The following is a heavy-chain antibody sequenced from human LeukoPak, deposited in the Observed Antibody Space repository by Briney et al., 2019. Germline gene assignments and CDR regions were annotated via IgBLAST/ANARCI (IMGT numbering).Heavy chain of an antibody. J-gene: IGHJ4*02. CDR2: INPNSGGT. CDR1: GYTFTGYY. V-gene: IGHV1-2*02. D-gene: IGHD2-15*01. Sequence: ASVKVSCKASGYTFTGYYMHWVRQAPGQGLEWMGWINPNSGGTNYAQKFQGRVTMTRDTSISTAYMELRSLRSDDTAVYYCAKGYCSGGSCYLGGFDYWGQGTLVTVSS. CDR3: AKGYCSGGSCYLGGFDY.